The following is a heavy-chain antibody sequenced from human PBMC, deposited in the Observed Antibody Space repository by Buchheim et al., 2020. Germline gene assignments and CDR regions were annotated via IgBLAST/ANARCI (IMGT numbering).Heavy chain of an antibody. CDR2: IIPIFGTA. Sequence: QVQLVQSGAEVKKPGSSVKVSCKASGGTFSSYAISWVRQAPGQGLEWMGGIIPIFGTANYAQKFQGRVTITADESTSTAYMELSNLRSEDTAVYYCARDACRGALLTPYLTSGMDVWGQGTT. CDR1: GGTFSSYA. D-gene: IGHD1-26*01. V-gene: IGHV1-69*01. J-gene: IGHJ6*01. CDR3: ARDACRGALLTPYLTSGMDV.